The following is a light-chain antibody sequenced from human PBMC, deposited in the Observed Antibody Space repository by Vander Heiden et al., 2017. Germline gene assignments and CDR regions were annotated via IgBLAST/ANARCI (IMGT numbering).Light chain of an antibody. V-gene: IGLV1-40*01. CDR3: QSYDSSLSAWV. CDR1: NSNIGAVYD. J-gene: IGLJ3*02. Sequence: QSVLTQPPSASGAPGQRGTISCTGSNSNIGAVYDVHWYQQLPGTAPKLLIYANDNRPSGVPDRFSGSKSGTTASLATTGLQAEDEAGYYCQSYDSSLSAWVFGGGTKLTVL. CDR2: AND.